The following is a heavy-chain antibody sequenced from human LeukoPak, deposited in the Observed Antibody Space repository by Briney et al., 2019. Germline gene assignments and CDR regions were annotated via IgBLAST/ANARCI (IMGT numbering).Heavy chain of an antibody. CDR2: TYSGGST. CDR3: ASTSIAARRYYYYYMDV. V-gene: IGHV3-66*02. Sequence: PGGSLRLSCAASGFTVSSNYMSWVRQAPGKGLEWVSVTYSGGSTYYADSVKGRFTISRDNSKNTLYLQMNSLRAEDTAVYYCASTSIAARRYYYYYMDVWGKGTTVTVSS. D-gene: IGHD6-6*01. J-gene: IGHJ6*03. CDR1: GFTVSSNY.